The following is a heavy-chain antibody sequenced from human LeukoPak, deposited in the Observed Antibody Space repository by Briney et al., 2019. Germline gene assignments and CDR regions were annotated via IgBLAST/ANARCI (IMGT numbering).Heavy chain of an antibody. CDR2: ISWNSGSI. V-gene: IGHV3-9*01. CDR3: AKNAYYGSGSSLDH. J-gene: IGHJ4*02. D-gene: IGHD3-10*01. CDR1: GFTFDDYA. Sequence: GRSLRLSCAASGFTFDDYAMHWVRQAPGKGLEWVSGISWNSGSIGYADSVKGRFTISRDNAKNSLYLQMNSLRAEDTAVYYCAKNAYYGSGSSLDHWGQGTLVTVSS.